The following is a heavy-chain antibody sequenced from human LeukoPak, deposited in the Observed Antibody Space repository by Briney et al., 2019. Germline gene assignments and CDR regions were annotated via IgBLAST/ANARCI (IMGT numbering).Heavy chain of an antibody. CDR1: GLTYRKYA. V-gene: IGHV3-23*01. CDR3: AKDQGDYSDSLRRNVFDI. D-gene: IGHD3-22*01. CDR2: ISGSGTTT. J-gene: IGHJ3*02. Sequence: GGSLRLSRESSGLTYRKYAFNWVRQAPGKGREWVSAISGSGTTTYYADSVTGRFTISRDNSRSTLYLQMNSLRVEDRAEYYCAKDQGDYSDSLRRNVFDIWGRGTMVIVSS.